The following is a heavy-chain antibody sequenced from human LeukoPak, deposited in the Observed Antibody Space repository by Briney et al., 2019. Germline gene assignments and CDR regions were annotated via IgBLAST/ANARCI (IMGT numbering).Heavy chain of an antibody. CDR1: GFTFSSYS. Sequence: GGSLRLSCAASGFTFSSYSMNWVRQAPGKGLEWVSSISSSSYIYYADSVKGRFTISRDNAKNSLYLQMNSLRAEDTAVYYCARAYYYGSGSPRSGWFDPWGQGTLVTVSS. J-gene: IGHJ5*02. CDR3: ARAYYYGSGSPRSGWFDP. D-gene: IGHD3-10*01. V-gene: IGHV3-21*01. CDR2: ISSSSYI.